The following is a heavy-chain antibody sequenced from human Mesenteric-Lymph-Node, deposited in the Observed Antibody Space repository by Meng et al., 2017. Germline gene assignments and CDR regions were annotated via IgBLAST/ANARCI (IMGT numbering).Heavy chain of an antibody. Sequence: GESLKISCAASGFTFSSYWMHWVRQAPGKGLVWVSRINSGGGSTSYADSVKGRFTISRDNAKNTLYLQMNSLRAEDTAVYYCAKPLPHFGSRSLPRWFDRWGQGTLVTVSS. J-gene: IGHJ5*02. CDR2: INSGGGST. CDR1: GFTFSSYW. D-gene: IGHD3-10*01. CDR3: AKPLPHFGSRSLPRWFDR. V-gene: IGHV3-74*01.